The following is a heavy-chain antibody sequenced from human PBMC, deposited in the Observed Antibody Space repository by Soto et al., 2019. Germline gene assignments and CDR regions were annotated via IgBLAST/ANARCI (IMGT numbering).Heavy chain of an antibody. Sequence: EVQLVDSGGGLVQPGGSLRLSCAASGFIFSNYVMSWVRQAPGKGLEWVSSISDSGGTSYYADSVKGRFTISRDNSKNKLDLQMNSLRAEDTAIYYCAKRPRALLTFDYWCQGTLVTVSS. J-gene: IGHJ4*02. CDR1: GFIFSNYV. D-gene: IGHD1-26*01. CDR3: AKRPRALLTFDY. CDR2: ISDSGGTS. V-gene: IGHV3-23*04.